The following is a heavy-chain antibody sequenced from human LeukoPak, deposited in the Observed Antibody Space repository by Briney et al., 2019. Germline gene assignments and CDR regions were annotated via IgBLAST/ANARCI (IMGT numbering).Heavy chain of an antibody. CDR1: GYSIRSGYY. CDR3: ARWDTAMVTLDY. Sequence: SETLSLTCTVSGYSIRSGYYWGWIRQPPGKGPEWIGSIFRDGTAYYNPSLKSRVTISVDTSKNQFSLKLSSVTAADTAVYYCARWDTAMVTLDYWGQGTLVTVSS. J-gene: IGHJ4*02. CDR2: IFRDGTA. D-gene: IGHD5-18*01. V-gene: IGHV4-38-2*02.